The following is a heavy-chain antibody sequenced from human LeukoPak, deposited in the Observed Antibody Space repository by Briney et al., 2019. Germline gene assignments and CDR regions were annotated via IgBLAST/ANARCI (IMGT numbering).Heavy chain of an antibody. CDR1: LGTSSSSV. CDR2: IFPILGTT. V-gene: IGHV1-69*04. J-gene: IGHJ6*02. Sequence: AVKGSCKASLGTSSSSVITSVRQAPGQGLEWMGRIFPILGTTNYSQKLPGRVTIAADKSTDTAYMELTSPRSEDTAVYYCAKPSRGEWNDGSYYYGLDVWGQGTTVTVSS. CDR3: AKPSRGEWNDGSYYYGLDV. D-gene: IGHD1-1*01.